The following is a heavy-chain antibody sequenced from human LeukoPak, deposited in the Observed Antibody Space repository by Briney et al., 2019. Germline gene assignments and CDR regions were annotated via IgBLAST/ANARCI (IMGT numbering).Heavy chain of an antibody. J-gene: IGHJ4*02. Sequence: GGSLRLSCAASGFTFSSYAMHGVRQAPGKGLEGVAVISYDGSNKYYADSVKGRFTISRDNSKNTLYLQMNSLRAEDTAVYYCARGQGPYYFDYWGQGTLVTVSS. CDR3: ARGQGPYYFDY. V-gene: IGHV3-30-3*01. CDR2: ISYDGSNK. CDR1: GFTFSSYA.